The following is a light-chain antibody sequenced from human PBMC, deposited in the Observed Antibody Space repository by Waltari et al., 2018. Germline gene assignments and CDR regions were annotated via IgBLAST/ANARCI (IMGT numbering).Light chain of an antibody. V-gene: IGKV4-1*01. Sequence: DIVMTQSPDSLTVSLGERATINCKSSQSVLYSSNNKNYLAWYQQKPGKPPKLLIYWASTRESGVPDRFSGSGSGTDFILTISSLQAEDVAVYYCQQYYSTPLTFGGGTKVEIK. J-gene: IGKJ4*01. CDR1: QSVLYSSNNKNY. CDR3: QQYYSTPLT. CDR2: WAS.